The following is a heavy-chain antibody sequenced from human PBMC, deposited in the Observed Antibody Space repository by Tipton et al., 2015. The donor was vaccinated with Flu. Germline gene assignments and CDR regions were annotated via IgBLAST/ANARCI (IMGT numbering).Heavy chain of an antibody. CDR2: IYYSGST. J-gene: IGHJ6*02. Sequence: LRLSCTVSGGSISSYYWSWIRQPPGKGLEWIGYIYYSGSTNYNPSLKSRVTISVDTSKNQFSLKLSSVTAADTAVYYCARAIGGSGSYFYYYYYGMDVWGQGTTVTVSS. CDR3: ARAIGGSGSYFYYYYYGMDV. D-gene: IGHD1-26*01. V-gene: IGHV4-59*01. CDR1: GGSISSYY.